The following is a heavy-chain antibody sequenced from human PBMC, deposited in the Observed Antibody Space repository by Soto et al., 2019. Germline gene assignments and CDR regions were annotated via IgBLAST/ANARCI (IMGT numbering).Heavy chain of an antibody. D-gene: IGHD3-22*01. V-gene: IGHV4-34*01. Sequence: SETLSLTCAVYGGSFSGYYWSWIRQPPGKGLEWIGEINHSGSTNYNPSLKSRVTISVDTPKNQFSLKLSSVTAADTAVYYCARGGPYYYDSSRNWFDPWGQGTLVTVSS. J-gene: IGHJ5*02. CDR2: INHSGST. CDR1: GGSFSGYY. CDR3: ARGGPYYYDSSRNWFDP.